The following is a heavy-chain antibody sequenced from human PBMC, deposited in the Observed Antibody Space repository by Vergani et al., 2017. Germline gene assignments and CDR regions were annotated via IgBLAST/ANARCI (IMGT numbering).Heavy chain of an antibody. D-gene: IGHD3-10*01. CDR2: INPNSGGT. J-gene: IGHJ4*02. Sequence: QVQLVQSGAEVKKPGSSVKVSCKASGGTFSSYAISWVRQAPGQGLEWMGRINPNSGGTNYAKKFQGRVTMTRDTSISTAYMELSRLRSDDTAVYYCARGLPYYYGSGSYGYWGQGTLVTVSS. CDR1: GGTFSSYA. V-gene: IGHV1-2*02. CDR3: ARGLPYYYGSGSYGY.